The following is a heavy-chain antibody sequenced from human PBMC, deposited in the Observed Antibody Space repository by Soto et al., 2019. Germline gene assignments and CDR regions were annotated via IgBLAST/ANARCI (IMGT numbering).Heavy chain of an antibody. CDR1: GYTFTSYG. J-gene: IGHJ5*02. CDR2: ISAYNGNT. V-gene: IGHV1-18*01. CDR3: ARDDYGLAAASFDP. Sequence: GASVKVSCKASGYTFTSYGISWVRQAPGQGLEWMVWISAYNGNTNYAQKLQGRVTMTTDTSTSTAYMELRSLRSDDTAVYYCARDDYGLAAASFDPWGQGTLVTVSS. D-gene: IGHD6-13*01.